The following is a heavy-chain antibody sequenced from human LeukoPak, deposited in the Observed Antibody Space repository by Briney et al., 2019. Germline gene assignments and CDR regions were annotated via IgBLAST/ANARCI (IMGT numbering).Heavy chain of an antibody. Sequence: GGSLRLSCAASGFTFSSYSMNWVRQAPGKGLEWVSSISSSSSYIYYADSVKGRFTISRDNAKNSLYLQMNSLRAEDTAVYYCARDSRSYYYDSSGYEHYWGQGTLVTVSS. CDR1: GFTFSSYS. D-gene: IGHD3-22*01. J-gene: IGHJ4*02. V-gene: IGHV3-21*01. CDR3: ARDSRSYYYDSSGYEHY. CDR2: ISSSSSYI.